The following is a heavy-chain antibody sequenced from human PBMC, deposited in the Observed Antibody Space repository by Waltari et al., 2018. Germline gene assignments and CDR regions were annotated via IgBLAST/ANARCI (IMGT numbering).Heavy chain of an antibody. D-gene: IGHD3-10*02. CDR3: ARDRGWPNYVDY. Sequence: QVQLVESGGGVVQPGGSLRLSCAASGFTFRSYGMHWVRQAPGKGLEWVTFIRYDGSNKYYAGSVKDRFTISRDNSKNTLYLHMNNLGPEDTAVYYCARDRGWPNYVDYWGQGTLVTVSS. J-gene: IGHJ4*02. CDR2: IRYDGSNK. V-gene: IGHV3-30*02. CDR1: GFTFRSYG.